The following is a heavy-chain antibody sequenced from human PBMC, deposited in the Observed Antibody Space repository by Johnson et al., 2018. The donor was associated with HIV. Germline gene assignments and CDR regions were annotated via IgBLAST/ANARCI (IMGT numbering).Heavy chain of an antibody. V-gene: IGHV3-13*01. Sequence: VQLVESGGGLVQTGGSLRLSCADSGFTFSRYDMHWVRQVTGKGLEWVSAIGTAGDTYYPGSVEGRFTISRDNSKNTMFLQMKSLRADDTALYYCARVGWATSDAFDIWGQGTMVTVSS. CDR2: IGTAGDT. CDR1: GFTFSRYD. CDR3: ARVGWATSDAFDI. D-gene: IGHD5-12*01. J-gene: IGHJ3*02.